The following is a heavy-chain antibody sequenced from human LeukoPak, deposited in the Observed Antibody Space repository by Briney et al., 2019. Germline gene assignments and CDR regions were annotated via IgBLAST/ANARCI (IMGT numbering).Heavy chain of an antibody. V-gene: IGHV3-30*18. J-gene: IGHJ6*02. CDR3: AKDMVDYYDSSGSYGMDV. CDR2: ISYDGSNK. Sequence: GSLRLSCAASGFTFSSYGMHWVRQAPGKGLEWVAVISYDGSNKYYADSVKGRFTISRDNSKNTLYLQMNSLRAEDTAVYYCAKDMVDYYDSSGSYGMDVWGQGTTVTVSS. CDR1: GFTFSSYG. D-gene: IGHD3-22*01.